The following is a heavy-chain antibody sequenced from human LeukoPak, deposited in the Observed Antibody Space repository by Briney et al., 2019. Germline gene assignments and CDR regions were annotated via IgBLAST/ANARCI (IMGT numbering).Heavy chain of an antibody. V-gene: IGHV4-59*01. Sequence: SETLSLTCTVSGGSITSYYWSWIRQPPGKGLEWIGYIYYSGSTNYNPSLKSRVTISVDTSKNHFSLKLSSVTAADTAVYYSARTDGKSFYRYYYLYVWGKGSTVTVSS. J-gene: IGHJ6*03. CDR1: GGSITSYY. D-gene: IGHD3-16*02. CDR3: ARTDGKSFYRYYYLYV. CDR2: IYYSGST.